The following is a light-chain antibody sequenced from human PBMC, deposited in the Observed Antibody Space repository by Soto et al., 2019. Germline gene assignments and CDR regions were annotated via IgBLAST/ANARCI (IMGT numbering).Light chain of an antibody. Sequence: SALHQPASVSGSPGQSITISCTGNSSDVGSYNLVSWYQQHPGKAPKLMIYEGSKRPSGVSNRFSGSKSGNTASLTISGLHAEDEADYYCCSYAGSSTYVFGTGTKVTVL. CDR3: CSYAGSSTYV. J-gene: IGLJ1*01. V-gene: IGLV2-23*01. CDR2: EGS. CDR1: SSDVGSYNL.